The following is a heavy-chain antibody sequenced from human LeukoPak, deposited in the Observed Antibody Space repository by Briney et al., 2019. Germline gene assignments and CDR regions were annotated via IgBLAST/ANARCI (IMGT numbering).Heavy chain of an antibody. J-gene: IGHJ3*02. CDR1: GFTVSSNY. Sequence: GGSLRLSCAASGFTVSSNYMSWVRQAPGKGLEWVSVIYSGDSTYYADSVKGRFIISRDSSKNTLFLQMNSLRAEDTAVYYCARLRSGAFDIWGQGTMVTVSS. CDR2: IYSGDST. V-gene: IGHV3-66*04. CDR3: ARLRSGAFDI.